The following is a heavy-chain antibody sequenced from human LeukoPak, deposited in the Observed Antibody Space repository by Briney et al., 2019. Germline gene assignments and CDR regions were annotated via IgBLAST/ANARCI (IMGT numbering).Heavy chain of an antibody. CDR3: ARGVLGGSGSYYFDY. CDR1: GGSFSGYY. CDR2: INHSGST. V-gene: IGHV4-34*01. D-gene: IGHD3-22*01. Sequence: PSETLSLTCAVYGGSFSGYYWSWIRQPPGKGLEWIGEINHSGSTNYNPSLKSRVTISVDTSKNQFSLKLSSVTAADTAVYYCARGVLGGSGSYYFDYWGQGTLVTASS. J-gene: IGHJ4*02.